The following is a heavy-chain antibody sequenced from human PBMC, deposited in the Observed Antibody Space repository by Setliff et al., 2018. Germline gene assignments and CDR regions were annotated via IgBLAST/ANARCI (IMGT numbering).Heavy chain of an antibody. Sequence: PSETLSLTCGASGGSFSDYYWSWIRQTPGKGLEWIGEINHSGSTKCNPSLKSRVTLSVDTPKNQFSLELASVTAADAAVYYCARDTSSDWAAWFDPWGQGILVTVSS. CDR2: INHSGST. CDR1: GGSFSDYY. CDR3: ARDTSSDWAAWFDP. V-gene: IGHV4-34*01. D-gene: IGHD6-19*01. J-gene: IGHJ5*02.